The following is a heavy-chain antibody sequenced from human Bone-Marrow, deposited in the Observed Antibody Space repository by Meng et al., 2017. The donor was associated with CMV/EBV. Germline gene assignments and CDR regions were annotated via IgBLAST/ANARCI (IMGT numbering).Heavy chain of an antibody. CDR2: ISSRGSTI. CDR1: GFTFSDYY. V-gene: IGHV3-11*01. J-gene: IGHJ3*02. Sequence: GESLKISCAASGFTFSDYYMGWIRQAPGKGLEWVSYISSRGSTIHYADSVKGRFTISRDNANNSLSVQMNSLRAEDTAVYYCARDGNWNDEGAIWGPGKMVNVSS. CDR3: ARDGNWNDEGAI. D-gene: IGHD1-1*01.